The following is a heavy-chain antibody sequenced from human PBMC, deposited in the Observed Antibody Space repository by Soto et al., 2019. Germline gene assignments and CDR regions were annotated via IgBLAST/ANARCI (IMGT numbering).Heavy chain of an antibody. Sequence: ASVKVSCKASGYTFTSYYMHWVRQAPGQGLEWMGIINPSGGSTSYAQKFQGRATMTRDTSTSTAYMELNRLTSEDTAVYYCARGAAYSSGWQTLDYWGQGTLVTVSS. V-gene: IGHV1-46*01. CDR2: INPSGGST. D-gene: IGHD6-19*01. CDR1: GYTFTSYY. CDR3: ARGAAYSSGWQTLDY. J-gene: IGHJ4*02.